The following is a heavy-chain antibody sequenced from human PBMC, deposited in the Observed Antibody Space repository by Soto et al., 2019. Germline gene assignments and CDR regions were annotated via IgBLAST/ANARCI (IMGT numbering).Heavy chain of an antibody. CDR1: EYSFSNYW. CDR3: VRRGMDV. Sequence: GESLKISCKGSEYSFSNYWIAWVRQTPGKGLEWMGIINPADSATTYSPSFRGQVTMSADKSISTAYLQWDSLKASDTATYYCVRRGMDVWRQGTTVTVSS. V-gene: IGHV5-51*01. CDR2: INPADSAT. J-gene: IGHJ6*02.